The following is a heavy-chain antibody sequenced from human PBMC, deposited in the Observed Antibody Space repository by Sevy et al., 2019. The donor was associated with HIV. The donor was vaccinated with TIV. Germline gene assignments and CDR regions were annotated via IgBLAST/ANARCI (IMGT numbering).Heavy chain of an antibody. Sequence: GGSLRLSCAASGFTFSSYAMHWVRQAPGKGLEWVAVISYDGSNKYYADSVKGRFTISRDNSKNTLYLQMNSLRAEDTVVYYCARASVAGTQYYYYGMDVWGQGTTVTVSS. CDR3: ARASVAGTQYYYYGMDV. CDR1: GFTFSSYA. J-gene: IGHJ6*02. CDR2: ISYDGSNK. D-gene: IGHD6-19*01. V-gene: IGHV3-30-3*01.